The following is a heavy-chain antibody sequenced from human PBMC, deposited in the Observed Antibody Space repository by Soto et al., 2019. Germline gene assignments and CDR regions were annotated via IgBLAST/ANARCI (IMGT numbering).Heavy chain of an antibody. CDR3: ARAAAGPRGYYYYYGMDV. D-gene: IGHD6-13*01. Sequence: ASVKVSCKASGGTFSSYTISWVRQAPGQGLEWMGRIIPILGIANYAQKFQGRVTITADKSTSTAYMELSSLRSEDTAVYYCARAAAGPRGYYYYYGMDVWGQGTTVTVSS. V-gene: IGHV1-69*02. CDR1: GGTFSSYT. CDR2: IIPILGIA. J-gene: IGHJ6*02.